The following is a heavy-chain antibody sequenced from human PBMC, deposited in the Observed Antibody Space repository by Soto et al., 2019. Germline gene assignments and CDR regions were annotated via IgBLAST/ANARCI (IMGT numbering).Heavy chain of an antibody. V-gene: IGHV6-1*01. CDR3: AREGYSSSWPTSFDY. J-gene: IGHJ4*02. CDR1: GDSVSSNSAA. Sequence: KQSQTLSLPCAISGDSVSSNSAAWNWIRQSPSRGLEWLGRTYYRSKWYNDYAVSVKSRITINPDTSKNQFSLQLNSVTPEDTAVYYCAREGYSSSWPTSFDYWGQGTLVTVSS. CDR2: TYYRSKWYN. D-gene: IGHD6-13*01.